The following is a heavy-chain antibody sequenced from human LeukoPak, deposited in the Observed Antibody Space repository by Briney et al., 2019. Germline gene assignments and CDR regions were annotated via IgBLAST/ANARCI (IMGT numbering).Heavy chain of an antibody. Sequence: PSETLSLTCTVSGGSISGYYWSWVRQSPEKGLESIVFIYSTGSTSSHPSLSSRVTISIDTSQNQFYLRLTSVTAADTAVYYCAEYGTAAGGAFDIWGQGTMVTVSS. CDR2: IYSTGST. V-gene: IGHV4-59*01. J-gene: IGHJ3*02. CDR1: GGSISGYY. D-gene: IGHD6-13*01. CDR3: AEYGTAAGGAFDI.